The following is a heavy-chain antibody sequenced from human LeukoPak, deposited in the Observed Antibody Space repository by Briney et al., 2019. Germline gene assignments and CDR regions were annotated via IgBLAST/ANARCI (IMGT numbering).Heavy chain of an antibody. J-gene: IGHJ4*02. D-gene: IGHD6-13*01. Sequence: ASVKVSCKASGYTFTSYGISWVRQAPGQGLEWMGWISAYNGNTNYAQKLQGRVTMTTDTSTSTVYMDLSSLTSEDTAVYYCARGGRAGVVWGYSDYWGQGTLDTVSS. CDR2: ISAYNGNT. V-gene: IGHV1-18*01. CDR1: GYTFTSYG. CDR3: ARGGRAGVVWGYSDY.